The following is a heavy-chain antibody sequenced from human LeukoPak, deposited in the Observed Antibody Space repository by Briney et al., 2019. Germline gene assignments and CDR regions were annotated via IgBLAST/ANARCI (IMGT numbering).Heavy chain of an antibody. CDR2: IRYDGSNK. CDR3: AKWDYYGMDV. Sequence: PGGSLRLPCAASGFTFSSYDMHWVRQAPGKGLEWVAFIRYDGSNKYYADSVKGRFTISRDNSKNTLYLQMNSLRAEDTAVHYCAKWDYYGMDVWGQGTTVTVSS. V-gene: IGHV3-30*02. J-gene: IGHJ6*02. CDR1: GFTFSSYD.